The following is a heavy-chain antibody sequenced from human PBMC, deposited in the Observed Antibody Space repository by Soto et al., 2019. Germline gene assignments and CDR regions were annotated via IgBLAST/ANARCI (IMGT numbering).Heavy chain of an antibody. D-gene: IGHD2-21*02. V-gene: IGHV1-18*01. J-gene: IGHJ6*02. CDR1: GYTFTSYG. CDR3: PRDAYCGGDCYSTGGYYYYYGMDV. Sequence: QVQLVQSGAEVKKPGASVKVSCKASGYTFTSYGISWVRQAPGQGLEWMGWISAYNGNTNYAQKLQGRVTLTTDTSTSTAYMELRSLRSDDTAVYYCPRDAYCGGDCYSTGGYYYYYGMDVWGQGTTVTVSS. CDR2: ISAYNGNT.